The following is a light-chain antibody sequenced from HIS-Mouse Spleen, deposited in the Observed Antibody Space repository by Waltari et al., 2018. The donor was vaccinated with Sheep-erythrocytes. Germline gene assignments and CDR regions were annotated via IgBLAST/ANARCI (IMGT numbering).Light chain of an antibody. Sequence: SYELTQPPSVSVSPGQTASITCSGAKLGDKYACWYHQQPGQSPVLVIYQDSKRPSGIPERFSGSNSGNTATLTISGTQAMDEADYYCQAWDSSTVVFGGGTKLTVL. CDR3: QAWDSSTVV. J-gene: IGLJ2*01. V-gene: IGLV3-1*01. CDR1: KLGDKY. CDR2: QDS.